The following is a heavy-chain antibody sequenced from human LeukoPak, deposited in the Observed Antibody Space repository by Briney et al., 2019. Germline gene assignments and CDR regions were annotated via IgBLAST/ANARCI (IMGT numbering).Heavy chain of an antibody. D-gene: IGHD3-3*01. CDR1: GYTFTDYY. CDR2: INGNSGDT. V-gene: IGHV1-2*02. Sequence: ASVKVSCKALGYTFTDYYMHWVRQAPGQGLEWMGWINGNSGDTRYAQKFQGRVTMTRDTSISTAYMELSRLRSDDTAIYYCARVQTTGLLEWLYWGQGALVTVSS. CDR3: ARVQTTGLLEWLY. J-gene: IGHJ4*02.